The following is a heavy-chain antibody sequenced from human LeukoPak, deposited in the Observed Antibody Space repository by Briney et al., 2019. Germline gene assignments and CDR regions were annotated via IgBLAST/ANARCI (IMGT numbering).Heavy chain of an antibody. V-gene: IGHV4-38-2*02. CDR1: GYSISSGYY. Sequence: SETLSLTCTVSGYSISSGYYWGWIRQPPGKGLEWIGEINHSGSTNYNPSLKSRVTISVDTSKNQFSLKLSSVTAADTAVYYCARGVSSSWYVGDWFDPWGQGTLVTVSS. J-gene: IGHJ5*02. D-gene: IGHD6-13*01. CDR2: INHSGST. CDR3: ARGVSSSWYVGDWFDP.